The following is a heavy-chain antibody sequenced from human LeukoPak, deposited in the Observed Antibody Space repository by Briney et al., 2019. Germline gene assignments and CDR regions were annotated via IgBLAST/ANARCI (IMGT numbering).Heavy chain of an antibody. J-gene: IGHJ5*02. CDR3: AREVIVGATNWFDP. V-gene: IGHV1-18*01. CDR1: GYTFTSYG. D-gene: IGHD1-26*01. Sequence: GASVKVSCKASGYTFTSYGISWVRQAPGQGLEWMGWISAYNGNTNYAQKLQGRVTMTTDTSTSTAYMKLRSLRSDDTAVYYCAREVIVGATNWFDPWGQGTLVTVSS. CDR2: ISAYNGNT.